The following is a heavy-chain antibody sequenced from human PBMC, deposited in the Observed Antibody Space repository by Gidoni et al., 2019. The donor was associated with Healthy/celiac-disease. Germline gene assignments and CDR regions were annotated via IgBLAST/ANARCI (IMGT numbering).Heavy chain of an antibody. J-gene: IGHJ4*02. CDR1: GFTFDDYA. CDR2: ISWNSGSI. D-gene: IGHD3-22*01. CDR3: AKDYYDSSGYPHYYFDY. Sequence: EVQLVESGGGLVQPGRSLRLPGAASGFTFDDYAMHWVRQAPGKGLEWVSGISWNSGSIGYADSVKGRFTISRDNAKNSLYLQMNSLRAEDTALYYCAKDYYDSSGYPHYYFDYWGQGTLVTVSS. V-gene: IGHV3-9*01.